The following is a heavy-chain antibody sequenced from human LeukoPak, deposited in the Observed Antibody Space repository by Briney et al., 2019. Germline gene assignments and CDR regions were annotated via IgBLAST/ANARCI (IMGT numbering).Heavy chain of an antibody. CDR3: ASGYGKFDY. J-gene: IGHJ4*02. CDR1: CGSISSYY. Sequence: SETLSLTCTVSCGSISSYYWSWIRQPPGKGLEWIGYIYYSRSTNYNPSLTSRVTISVDTSKNQFSLKLSSVTAADTAVYYCASGYGKFDYWGQGTLVTVSS. CDR2: IYYSRST. V-gene: IGHV4-59*01. D-gene: IGHD5-12*01.